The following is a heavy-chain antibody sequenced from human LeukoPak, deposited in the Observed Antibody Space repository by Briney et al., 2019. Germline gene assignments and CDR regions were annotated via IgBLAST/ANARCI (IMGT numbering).Heavy chain of an antibody. Sequence: SETLSLTCAVYGGSFSGYYWSWIRQPPGKGLEWIREINHSGSTNYNPSLKSRVTISVDTSKNQFSLKLSSVTAADTAVYYCATIVGATFDYWGQGTLVTVSS. CDR2: INHSGST. V-gene: IGHV4-34*01. J-gene: IGHJ4*02. CDR3: ATIVGATFDY. D-gene: IGHD1-26*01. CDR1: GGSFSGYY.